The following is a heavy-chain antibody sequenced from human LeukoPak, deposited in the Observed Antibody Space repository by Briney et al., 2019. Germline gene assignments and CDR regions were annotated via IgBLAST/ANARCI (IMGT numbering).Heavy chain of an antibody. CDR3: ARDRSHSSIDYFFHY. D-gene: IGHD2-2*01. CDR2: IKPNSGVT. J-gene: IGHJ4*02. CDR1: GYTFSDYY. Sequence: ASVKVSCKASGYTFSDYYLHWVRQAPGQGLEWMGWIKPNSGVTNYAEKFQGRVTMTRDTSISTAYMELSRLRSDDTAVYYCARDRSHSSIDYFFHYWGQGTLVTVSS. V-gene: IGHV1-2*02.